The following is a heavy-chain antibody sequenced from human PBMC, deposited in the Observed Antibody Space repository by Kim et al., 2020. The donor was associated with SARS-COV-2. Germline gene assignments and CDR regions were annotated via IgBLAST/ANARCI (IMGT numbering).Heavy chain of an antibody. J-gene: IGHJ4*02. CDR2: ISGSGGST. Sequence: GGSLRLSCAASGFTFSSYAMSWVRQAPGKGLEWVSGISGSGGSTDYADSVKGRFTFSRDNSKNTLYLQMNSLRAEDTAIYYCAKGHVGSTNPLIFDYWGQGTLVTVSS. CDR1: GFTFSSYA. V-gene: IGHV3-23*01. CDR3: AKGHVGSTNPLIFDY. D-gene: IGHD1-26*01.